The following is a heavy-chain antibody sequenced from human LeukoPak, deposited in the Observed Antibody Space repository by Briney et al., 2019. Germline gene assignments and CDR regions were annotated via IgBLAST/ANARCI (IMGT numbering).Heavy chain of an antibody. CDR1: GFTFSNAW. CDR3: VRRSSEGAFDI. V-gene: IGHV3-15*01. D-gene: IGHD2-2*01. CDR2: IKSKTDGGTT. J-gene: IGHJ3*02. Sequence: KPGGSLRLSCAASGFTFSNAWMSWVRQAPGKGLEWVGRIKSKTDGGTTDYAAPVKGRFTISRDDSKNTLYLQMNSLKTGDTAVYYCVRRSSEGAFDIWGQGTTVTVSS.